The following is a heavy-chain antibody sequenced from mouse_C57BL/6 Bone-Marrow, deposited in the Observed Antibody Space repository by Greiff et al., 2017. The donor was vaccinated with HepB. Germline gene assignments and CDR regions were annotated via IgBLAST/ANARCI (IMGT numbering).Heavy chain of an antibody. CDR1: GYTFTSYW. J-gene: IGHJ3*01. V-gene: IGHV1-69*01. CDR3: ASWSYPWFAY. CDR2: IDPSDSYT. Sequence: QVQLQQPGAELVMPGASVKLSCKASGYTFTSYWMHWVKQRPGQGLEWIGEIDPSDSYTNYNQKFKGKSTLTVDKSSSTAYMQLSSLTSADSAVYYCASWSYPWFAYWGQGTLVTVSA. D-gene: IGHD2-12*01.